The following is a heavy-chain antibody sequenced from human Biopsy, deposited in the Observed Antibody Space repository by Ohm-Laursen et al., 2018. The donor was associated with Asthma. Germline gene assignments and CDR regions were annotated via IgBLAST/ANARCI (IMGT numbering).Heavy chain of an antibody. J-gene: IGHJ6*02. D-gene: IGHD3-10*01. CDR3: ARAVDYSHYYGIDV. Sequence: SVKVFCKTSGYTFNSAGITWVRQAPGRGLEWMGWISVYNGNTKVAQKLQDRVTMITDTSTSTAYMELRSLRSDDTAVYFCARAVDYSHYYGIDVWGQGTTVTVS. CDR2: ISVYNGNT. CDR1: GYTFNSAG. V-gene: IGHV1-18*01.